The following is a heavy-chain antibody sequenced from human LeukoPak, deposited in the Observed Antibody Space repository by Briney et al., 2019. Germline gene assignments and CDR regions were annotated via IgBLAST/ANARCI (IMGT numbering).Heavy chain of an antibody. V-gene: IGHV1-18*01. D-gene: IGHD4-17*01. CDR1: GYTFTSYG. CDR3: ARHGYGDYGGYYYGMDV. J-gene: IGHJ6*02. Sequence: ASVKVSCKASGYTFTSYGSSWVRQAPGQGLEWMGWINAYNGNTNYAQKLQGRVTMTTDTSTSTAYMELRSLRSDDTAVFYCARHGYGDYGGYYYGMDVWGQGTTVTVSS. CDR2: INAYNGNT.